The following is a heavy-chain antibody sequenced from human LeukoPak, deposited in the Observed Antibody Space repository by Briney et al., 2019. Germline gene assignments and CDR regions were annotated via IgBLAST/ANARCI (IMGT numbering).Heavy chain of an antibody. V-gene: IGHV4-59*01. CDR3: ARVGYCSSTSCYTGYYYTDV. CDR2: IYYSGST. Sequence: PSETLSLTCTVSGGSISSYYWSWIRQPPGKGLEWIGYIYYSGSTNYNPSLKSRVTISVDTSKNQFSLKLSSVTAADTAVYYCARVGYCSSTSCYTGYYYTDVWGKGTTVTVSS. D-gene: IGHD2-2*02. CDR1: GGSISSYY. J-gene: IGHJ6*03.